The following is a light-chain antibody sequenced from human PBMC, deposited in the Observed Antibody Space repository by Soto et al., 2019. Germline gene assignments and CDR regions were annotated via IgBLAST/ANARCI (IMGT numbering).Light chain of an antibody. Sequence: EVVLTQSPATLSLSPGERATLSCRASRSVSSYLASYQQKVGQAPRLLIYDASNRTTGIPARFSGSGSGTDFSLTISSLEPEDFAVYYCQQRSKWPVTFGQGTKLEIK. CDR3: QQRSKWPVT. J-gene: IGKJ2*01. CDR1: RSVSSY. V-gene: IGKV3-11*01. CDR2: DAS.